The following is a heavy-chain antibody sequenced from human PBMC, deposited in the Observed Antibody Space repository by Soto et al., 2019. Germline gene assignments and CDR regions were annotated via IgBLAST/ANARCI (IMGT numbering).Heavy chain of an antibody. Sequence: ASGKVSCKASGYTVTGDDMHWVRQAPGQGLEWRGWSNPNSGGTDYGQKFQGWVTMTRDTSISTAYMELSRLRSDDTAAYYCERSQSRALSHLATPRTEYNYYGMDIWGQQSKVSASS. CDR3: ERSQSRALSHLATPRTEYNYYGMDI. J-gene: IGHJ6*02. V-gene: IGHV1-2*04. CDR2: SNPNSGGT. CDR1: GYTVTGDD.